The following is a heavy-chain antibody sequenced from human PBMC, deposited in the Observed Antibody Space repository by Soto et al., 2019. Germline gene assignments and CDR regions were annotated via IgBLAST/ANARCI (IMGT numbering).Heavy chain of an antibody. CDR1: GGSISSGDYY. Sequence: SETLSLTCTVSGGSISSGDYYWSWIRQPPGKGLEWIGYIYYSGSTYYNPSLKSRVTISVDTSKNQFSLKLSSVTAADTAVYYCARVSYYDSSGYYYFQHWGQGTLVTVS. V-gene: IGHV4-30-4*01. CDR3: ARVSYYDSSGYYYFQH. J-gene: IGHJ1*01. D-gene: IGHD3-22*01. CDR2: IYYSGST.